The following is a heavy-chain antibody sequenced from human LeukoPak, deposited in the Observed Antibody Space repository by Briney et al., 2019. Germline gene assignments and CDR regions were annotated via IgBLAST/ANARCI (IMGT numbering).Heavy chain of an antibody. V-gene: IGHV4-31*03. CDR2: IYYSGST. CDR3: ARVLRGVNWFDP. Sequence: PSQTLSLTCTVSGGSISSGGYYWSWIRQHPGKGLEWIGYIYYSGSTYYNPSLKSRVTISVDTSKNHFSLKLSSVTAADTAVYYCARVLRGVNWFDPWGQGTLVTVSS. J-gene: IGHJ5*02. D-gene: IGHD2-8*02. CDR1: GGSISSGGYY.